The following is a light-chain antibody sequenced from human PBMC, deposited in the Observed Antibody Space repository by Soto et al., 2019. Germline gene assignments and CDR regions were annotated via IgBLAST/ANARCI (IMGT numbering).Light chain of an antibody. J-gene: IGKJ1*01. CDR3: QQYNYLWT. CDR1: QRISTN. Sequence: DIPMTQSPTTLSASVGDRVTITCRASQRISTNLAWYQQTPGEAPKLLIYEISSLQIGVPSRFSGSGSGTEFTLTISCLQHDDFAAYYCQQYNYLWTFGQGTQVDIK. V-gene: IGKV1-5*01. CDR2: EIS.